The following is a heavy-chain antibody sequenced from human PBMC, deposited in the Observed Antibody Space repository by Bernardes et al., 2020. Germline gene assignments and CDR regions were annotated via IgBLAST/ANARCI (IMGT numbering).Heavy chain of an antibody. D-gene: IGHD3-10*01. J-gene: IGHJ4*02. CDR1: GYSISSGYY. V-gene: IGHV4-38-2*01. CDR3: ARIIGGPGNSPFDY. CDR2: IYHSGST. Sequence: SETLSLTCAVSGYSISSGYYWGWIRQPPGKGLEWIGSIYHSGSTYYNPSLKSRVTISVDTSKNQFSLKLSSVTAADTAVYYCARIIGGPGNSPFDYWGQGTLVTVSS.